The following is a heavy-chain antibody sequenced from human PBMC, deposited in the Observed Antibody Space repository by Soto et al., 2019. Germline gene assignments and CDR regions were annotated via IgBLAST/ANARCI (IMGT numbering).Heavy chain of an antibody. CDR3: TTDNYDFWSGYYRGLDY. V-gene: IGHV3-15*07. D-gene: IGHD3-3*01. CDR1: GFTFSNAW. CDR2: IKSKTDGGTT. J-gene: IGHJ4*02. Sequence: VQLVESGGGLVKPGGSLRLSCAASGFTFSNAWMNWVRQAPGKGLEWVGRIKSKTDGGTTDYAAPVKGRFTISRDDSKNTLYLQMNSLKTEDTAVYYCTTDNYDFWSGYYRGLDYWGQGTLVTVSS.